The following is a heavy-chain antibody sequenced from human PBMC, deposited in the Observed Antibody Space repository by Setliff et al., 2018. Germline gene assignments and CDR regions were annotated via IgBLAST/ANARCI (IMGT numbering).Heavy chain of an antibody. CDR1: GYTFTSYG. Sequence: ASVKVSCKASGYTFTSYGISWVRQAPGQGLEWMGWISAYNGNTNYAQKLQGRVTMTTDTSTSTVYMELRSLRSDDTAVYYCARGTDYHGSGSYWAKDVWGKGTTVTVSS. V-gene: IGHV1-18*01. CDR3: ARGTDYHGSGSYWAKDV. CDR2: ISAYNGNT. D-gene: IGHD3-10*01. J-gene: IGHJ6*04.